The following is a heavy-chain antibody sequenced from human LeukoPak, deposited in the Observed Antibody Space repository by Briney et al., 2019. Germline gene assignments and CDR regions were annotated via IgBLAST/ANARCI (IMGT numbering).Heavy chain of an antibody. CDR2: ISSSSSTI. CDR3: ARGDSSSILINDAFDF. J-gene: IGHJ3*01. Sequence: GRSLRLSCAASGFTFSSYEMNWIRQAPGKGLEWVAYISSSSSTIYYADSVKGRVTISRDNANNSLSLQLSSLRGEDTALYYCARGDSSSILINDAFDFWGQGTMVTVSS. V-gene: IGHV3-48*03. CDR1: GFTFSSYE. D-gene: IGHD2-21*01.